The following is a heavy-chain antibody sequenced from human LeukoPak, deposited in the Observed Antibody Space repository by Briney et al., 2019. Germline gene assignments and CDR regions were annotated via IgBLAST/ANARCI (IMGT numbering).Heavy chain of an antibody. J-gene: IGHJ4*02. Sequence: ASVKVSCKASGGTFSSYAISWVRQAPGQGLEWMGGIIPIFGTANYAQKFQGRVTITADESTSTAYMELSSLRAEDTAVYYCARDEVESYRRFDYWGQGTLVTVSS. D-gene: IGHD1-26*01. CDR2: IIPIFGTA. CDR1: GGTFSSYA. CDR3: ARDEVESYRRFDY. V-gene: IGHV1-69*13.